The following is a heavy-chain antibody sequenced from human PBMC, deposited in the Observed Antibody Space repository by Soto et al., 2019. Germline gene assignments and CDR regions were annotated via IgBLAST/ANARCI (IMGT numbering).Heavy chain of an antibody. D-gene: IGHD2-15*01. V-gene: IGHV3-74*01. CDR3: ARGDCVGGSCYSLAGSFYYYMDV. Sequence: EVKLVESGGGLVQPGGSLRLSCAASGFTFSNYWMYWVRQAPGQGLVWVSRINSDGSVSRYADSVKGRLTISRDNVKSTLYLQMISLRVEDTAVYYCARGDCVGGSCYSLAGSFYYYMDVWGKGTTVTVFS. CDR2: INSDGSVS. CDR1: GFTFSNYW. J-gene: IGHJ6*03.